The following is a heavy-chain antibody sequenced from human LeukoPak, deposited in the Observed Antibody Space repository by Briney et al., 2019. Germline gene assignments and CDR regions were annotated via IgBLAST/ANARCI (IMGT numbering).Heavy chain of an antibody. J-gene: IGHJ6*03. V-gene: IGHV4-59*07. D-gene: IGHD6-13*01. Sequence: SDTLSLTCTVSGGSISSHYWSWIRQPPGKGLEWIGYIYYSGSNNYNPSLKSRVTISVDTSKNQFSLKLSSVTAADTAVYYCARTRSSWYRTYYYYMDVWGKGTTVTVSS. CDR2: IYYSGSN. CDR3: ARTRSSWYRTYYYYMDV. CDR1: GGSISSHY.